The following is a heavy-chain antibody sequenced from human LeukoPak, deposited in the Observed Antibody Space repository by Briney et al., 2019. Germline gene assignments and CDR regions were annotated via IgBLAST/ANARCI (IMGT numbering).Heavy chain of an antibody. V-gene: IGHV1-2*06. Sequence: ASVKVSCKASGYTFTGYHIHWVRQAPGQGLEWMGRINPGSGGTNYAQKFQGRVAMTRDTSISTAYMELSRLRSDDTAVYYCAREQGGSGTYGVDYWGQGTLVTVSS. CDR1: GYTFTGYH. CDR2: INPGSGGT. J-gene: IGHJ4*02. D-gene: IGHD1-26*01. CDR3: AREQGGSGTYGVDY.